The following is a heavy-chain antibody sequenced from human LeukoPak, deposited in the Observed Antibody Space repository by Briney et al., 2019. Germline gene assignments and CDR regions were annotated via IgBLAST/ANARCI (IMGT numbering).Heavy chain of an antibody. J-gene: IGHJ6*02. D-gene: IGHD2-21*02. CDR2: ISYDGSNK. V-gene: IGHV3-30*18. CDR1: GFTFSSYA. Sequence: GGSLRLSCAVSGFTFSSYAMSWVRQAPGKGLEWVAVISYDGSNKYYADSVKGRFTISRDNSKNTLYLQMNSLRAEDTAVYYCAKDLIEEGDPPVGSYYYYYYGMDVWGQGTTVTVSS. CDR3: AKDLIEEGDPPVGSYYYYYYGMDV.